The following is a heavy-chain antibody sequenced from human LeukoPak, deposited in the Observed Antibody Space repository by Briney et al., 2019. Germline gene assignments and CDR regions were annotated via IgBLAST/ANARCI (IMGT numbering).Heavy chain of an antibody. J-gene: IGHJ4*02. D-gene: IGHD4-23*01. Sequence: GASVKVSCKTSGYSFINYGITWVRQAPGQGLEWMGWVSAYADNTNYAQKLQGRVTMTTDTSTSTAYMELRSLRSDDTAVYYCARDPNPSATVDPFDYWGQGTLVTVSS. CDR2: VSAYADNT. CDR3: ARDPNPSATVDPFDY. CDR1: GYSFINYG. V-gene: IGHV1-18*01.